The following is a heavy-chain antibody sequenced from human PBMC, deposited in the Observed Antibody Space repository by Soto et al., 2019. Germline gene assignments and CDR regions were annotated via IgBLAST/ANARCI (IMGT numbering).Heavy chain of an antibody. CDR2: ISSSGDAT. J-gene: IGHJ6*02. CDR1: GFTFSTYA. V-gene: IGHV3-23*01. Sequence: GSLRLSCAASGFTFSTYAMTWVRQAPGKGLEWVSIISSSGDATYYLDSVKGRFTISRDNSRNTLNLQMNSLRAEDTAVYYCAKNGDFWSWGMDVWGQGTTVTVSS. CDR3: AKNGDFWSWGMDV. D-gene: IGHD3-3*01.